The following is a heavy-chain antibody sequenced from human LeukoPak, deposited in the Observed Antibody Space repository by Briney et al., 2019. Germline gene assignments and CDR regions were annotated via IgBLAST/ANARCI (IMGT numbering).Heavy chain of an antibody. CDR2: ISGGGGTT. J-gene: IGHJ4*02. V-gene: IGHV3-23*01. CDR1: GFTFSSDA. Sequence: GGSLRLSCAASGFTFSSDAMNWVRQAPGKGLEWVSVISGGGGTTYYSDSVKGRFTISRDNTKNTLYLQMNSLRAEDTAVYYCARERTAYGSGSPIDYWGQGTLVTVSS. CDR3: ARERTAYGSGSPIDY. D-gene: IGHD3-10*01.